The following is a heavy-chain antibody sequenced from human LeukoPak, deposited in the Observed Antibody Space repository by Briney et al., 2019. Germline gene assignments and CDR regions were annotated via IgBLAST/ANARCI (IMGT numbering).Heavy chain of an antibody. V-gene: IGHV1-8*02. J-gene: IGHJ4*02. CDR3: ATGAIAVAPKY. Sequence: ASVKVSCKTSGYTFTSYDINWVRQATGQGLEWMGWMNPNSGNTGYAQKIQGRVTMTSDISISTAYMELSSLRSEDTAVYYCATGAIAVAPKYWGQGTLVTVSS. D-gene: IGHD6-19*01. CDR2: MNPNSGNT. CDR1: GYTFTSYD.